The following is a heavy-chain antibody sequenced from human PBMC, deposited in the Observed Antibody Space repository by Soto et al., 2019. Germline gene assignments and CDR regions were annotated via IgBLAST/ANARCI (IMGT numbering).Heavy chain of an antibody. CDR3: ARVDSSGYQSRYFDY. J-gene: IGHJ4*02. D-gene: IGHD3-22*01. V-gene: IGHV1-18*01. CDR1: GYTFTSYG. Sequence: ASVKVSCKASGYTFTSYGISWVRQAPGQGLEWMGWISAYNGNTNYAQKLQGRVAMTTDTSTSTAYMELRSLRSDDTAVYYCARVDSSGYQSRYFDYWGQGTLVTVSS. CDR2: ISAYNGNT.